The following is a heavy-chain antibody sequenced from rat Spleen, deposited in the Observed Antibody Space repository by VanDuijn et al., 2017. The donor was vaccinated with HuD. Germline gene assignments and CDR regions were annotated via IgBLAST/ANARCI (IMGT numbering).Heavy chain of an antibody. V-gene: IGHV5-29*01. CDR1: GFTFSNYG. J-gene: IGHJ2*01. CDR3: ARHLHPLYFDY. Sequence: EVQLVESGGGLVQPGRSMKLSCVVSGFTFSNYGMAWVRQAPTKGLEWVATISYDGSSTYYRDSVKGRFTISRDNARITLYLQMDSLRSEDTATYYCARHLHPLYFDYWGQGVMVTVSS. D-gene: IGHD3-8*01. CDR2: ISYDGSST.